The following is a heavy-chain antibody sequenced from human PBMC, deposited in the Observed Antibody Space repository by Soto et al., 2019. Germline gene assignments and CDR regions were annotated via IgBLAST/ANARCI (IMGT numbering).Heavy chain of an antibody. CDR2: ISRNGNYI. CDR3: ARVFGVSSRPRGYYYYYMDV. Sequence: GESLKISCAASGFTFSSFHMNWVRQAPGEGLEWVSSISRNGNYIYYADSVKGRFTISRDNAENSLYLQMNSLRVEDTAVYYCARVFGVSSRPRGYYYYYMDVWGKGTTVTVSS. D-gene: IGHD6-13*01. V-gene: IGHV3-21*01. J-gene: IGHJ6*03. CDR1: GFTFSSFH.